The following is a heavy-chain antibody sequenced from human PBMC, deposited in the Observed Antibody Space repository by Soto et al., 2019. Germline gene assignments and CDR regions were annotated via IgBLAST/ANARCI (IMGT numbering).Heavy chain of an antibody. CDR3: AKGITGTIPLNDY. CDR1: GFTFSSYG. D-gene: IGHD1-20*01. J-gene: IGHJ4*02. CDR2: ISYDGSNK. Sequence: QVQLVESGGGVVQPGRSLRLSCAASGFTFSSYGMHWVRQAPGKGLEWVAVISYDGSNKYYADSVKGRFTISRDNSKNTLYLQMNSLRAEDTAVYYCAKGITGTIPLNDYWGQGTLVTVSS. V-gene: IGHV3-30*18.